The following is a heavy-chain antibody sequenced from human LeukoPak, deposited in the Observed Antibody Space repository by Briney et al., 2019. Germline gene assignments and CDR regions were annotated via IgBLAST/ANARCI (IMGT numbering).Heavy chain of an antibody. J-gene: IGHJ6*03. CDR2: ISSSSSYI. D-gene: IGHD3-3*01. CDR1: GFTFSSYS. Sequence: GGSLRLSCAASGFTFSSYSMNWVRQAPGKGLEWVSSISSSSSYIYYADSVKGRFTISRDNAKNSLYLQMNSLRAEDTAVYYCARTVDYDFWSGPTYYYYYMDVWGKGTTVTVSS. CDR3: ARTVDYDFWSGPTYYYYYMDV. V-gene: IGHV3-21*01.